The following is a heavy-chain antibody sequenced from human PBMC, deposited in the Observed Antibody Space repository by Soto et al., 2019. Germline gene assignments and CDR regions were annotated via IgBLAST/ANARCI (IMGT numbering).Heavy chain of an antibody. V-gene: IGHV3-23*01. D-gene: IGHD2-2*01. CDR3: AKDHVDCSSTSCSSLDY. J-gene: IGHJ4*02. CDR1: GFTFSSYA. Sequence: GGSLRLSCAASGFTFSSYAMSWVRQAPGKGLEWVSAISGSGGSTYYADSVKGRFTISRDNSKNTLYLQMNSLRAEDTAVYYCAKDHVDCSSTSCSSLDYWGQGTLVTVSS. CDR2: ISGSGGST.